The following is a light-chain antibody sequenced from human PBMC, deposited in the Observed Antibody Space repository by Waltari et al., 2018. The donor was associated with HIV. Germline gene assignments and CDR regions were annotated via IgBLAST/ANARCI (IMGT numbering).Light chain of an antibody. Sequence: EIVLTQSPGTLSLSPGERATLSCRASRSVSSNYLAWYQHKPGQAPRLLIYGISSRATGIPDRFSCSGSGTDFTLTISGLEPEDFALYYCQQYGGSPRTFGQGTRVEIK. V-gene: IGKV3-20*01. J-gene: IGKJ1*01. CDR2: GIS. CDR1: RSVSSNY. CDR3: QQYGGSPRT.